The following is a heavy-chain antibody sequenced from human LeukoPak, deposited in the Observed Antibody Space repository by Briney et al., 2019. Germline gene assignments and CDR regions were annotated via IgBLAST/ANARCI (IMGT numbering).Heavy chain of an antibody. V-gene: IGHV2-5*02. CDR1: GFSLSTSGVG. J-gene: IGHJ4*02. D-gene: IGHD2-2*01. Sequence: SGPTLVNPTQTLTLTCTFSGFSLSTSGVGVGWIRQPPGKALEWLALIFWDDDKRYSPSLKSRLAITKDTSKNQVVLTMINVDPVDTATYYCARRCSSASCYLYWGQGTPVTVSS. CDR3: ARRCSSASCYLY. CDR2: IFWDDDK.